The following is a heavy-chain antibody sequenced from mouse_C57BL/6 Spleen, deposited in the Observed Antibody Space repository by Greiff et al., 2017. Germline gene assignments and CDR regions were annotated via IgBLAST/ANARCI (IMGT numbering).Heavy chain of an antibody. J-gene: IGHJ2*01. Sequence: VQLQQSGPGLVKPSQTVFLTCTVTGISITTGNYRWSWIRQFPGNKLEWIGYIYYSGTITYNPSLTSRTTITRDTPKNQFFLEMNSLTAEDTATYYCAREWDGYYPYFDYWGQGTTLTVSS. CDR2: IYYSGTI. CDR1: GISITTGNYR. D-gene: IGHD2-3*01. CDR3: AREWDGYYPYFDY. V-gene: IGHV3-5*01.